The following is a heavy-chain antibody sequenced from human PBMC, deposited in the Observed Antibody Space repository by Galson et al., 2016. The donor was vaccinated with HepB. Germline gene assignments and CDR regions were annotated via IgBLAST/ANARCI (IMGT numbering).Heavy chain of an antibody. D-gene: IGHD2-21*01. CDR2: ISYDGSNK. Sequence: LRLSCAASGFTFSYYAIHWVRQAPGKGLEWVAVISYDGSNKYYADSVKGRFTISRDNSKNMLYLQMNSLRAEDTAVYYCAKSVWRWRGMDVWGQGTTVTVSS. V-gene: IGHV3-30*04. CDR3: AKSVWRWRGMDV. J-gene: IGHJ6*02. CDR1: GFTFSYYA.